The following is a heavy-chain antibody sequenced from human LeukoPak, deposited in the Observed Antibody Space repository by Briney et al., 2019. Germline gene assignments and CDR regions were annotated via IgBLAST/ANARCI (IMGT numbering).Heavy chain of an antibody. J-gene: IGHJ2*01. CDR2: ISNTGSGT. D-gene: IGHD1-26*01. V-gene: IGHV3-23*01. CDR1: GDLFSSHG. Sequence: PVRSMRLSCAASGDLFSSHGISCVRQAPGKGQEWVSRISNTGSGTCYADSVKGRFTMSRDNSKNTLYLQMNSLRAEDTAVYYCAKNLLGSESFSWYFDLWGRGTLVTVSS. CDR3: AKNLLGSESFSWYFDL.